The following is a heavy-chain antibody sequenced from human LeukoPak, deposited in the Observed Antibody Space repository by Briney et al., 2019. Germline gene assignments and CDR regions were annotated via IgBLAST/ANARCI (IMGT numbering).Heavy chain of an antibody. CDR2: ISGSGGST. D-gene: IGHD5-18*01. CDR3: TRGSAAMGDY. J-gene: IGHJ4*02. CDR1: GFTFSSYA. V-gene: IGHV3-23*01. Sequence: PGGSLRLSCAASGFTFSSYAMSWVRQAPGKGLEWVSAISGSGGSTYYADSVKGRFTISRDTSNHMLYLQMDSLRAEDTAVYYCTRGSAAMGDYWGQGTLVTVSS.